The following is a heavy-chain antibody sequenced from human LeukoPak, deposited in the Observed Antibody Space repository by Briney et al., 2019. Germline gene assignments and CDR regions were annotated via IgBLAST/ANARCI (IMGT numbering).Heavy chain of an antibody. CDR1: GGSISSSSYY. V-gene: IGHV4-39*01. CDR3: ARRSSSSSLDY. D-gene: IGHD6-6*01. J-gene: IGHJ4*02. Sequence: PSETLSLTCTVSGGSISSSSYYWVWIRQPPGKGLEWFGSISYSGSTYYNPSLKSRVTISVDTSKNQFSLKVSSVTAADTAVYYCARRSSSSSLDYWGQGTLVAVSS. CDR2: ISYSGST.